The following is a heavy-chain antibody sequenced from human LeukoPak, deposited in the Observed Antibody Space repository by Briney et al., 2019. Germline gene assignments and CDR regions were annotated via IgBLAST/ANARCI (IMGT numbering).Heavy chain of an antibody. D-gene: IGHD1-7*01. CDR2: ISGSSTYI. CDR3: ASAIVIGTCGS. Sequence: GGSLRLSCAASGFTFSGYNMSWVRQAPGKGLEWVSFISGSSTYIYYADSVKGRFTISRDNAKTSLYLQMDSLRAEDTAIYYCASAIVIGTCGSWGQGTLVTVSS. J-gene: IGHJ5*02. V-gene: IGHV3-21*01. CDR1: GFTFSGYN.